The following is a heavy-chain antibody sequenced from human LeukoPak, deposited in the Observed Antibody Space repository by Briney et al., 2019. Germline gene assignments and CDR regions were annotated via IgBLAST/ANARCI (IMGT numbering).Heavy chain of an antibody. J-gene: IGHJ4*02. CDR2: IYYSGST. CDR1: GGSISSYY. CDR3: ARGIAARPESAYYFDY. V-gene: IGHV4-59*12. Sequence: SETLSLTCTVSGGSISSYYWSWIRQPPGKGLEWIGYIYYSGSTYYNPSLKSRVTISVDTSKNQFSLKLSSVTAADTAVYYCARGIAARPESAYYFDYWGQGTLVTVSS. D-gene: IGHD6-6*01.